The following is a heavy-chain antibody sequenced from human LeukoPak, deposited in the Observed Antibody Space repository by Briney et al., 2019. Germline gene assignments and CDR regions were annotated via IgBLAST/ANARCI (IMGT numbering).Heavy chain of an antibody. J-gene: IGHJ4*02. CDR3: ARDLGVVVVAALDY. Sequence: PGGSLRLSCAASGFTFSTYGMHWVRQAPGKGLEWVAVISYDGSNKYYADSVKGRFTISRDNSKNTLYLQMNSLRAEDTAVYYCARDLGVVVVAALDYWGQGTLVTVSS. CDR1: GFTFSTYG. D-gene: IGHD2-15*01. V-gene: IGHV3-30*03. CDR2: ISYDGSNK.